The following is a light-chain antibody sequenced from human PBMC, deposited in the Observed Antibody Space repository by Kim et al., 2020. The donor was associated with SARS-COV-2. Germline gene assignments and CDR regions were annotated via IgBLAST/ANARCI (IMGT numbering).Light chain of an antibody. CDR3: QSYDSSIVI. Sequence: GKTVTISCTRSTGSIGRNYVQWYQQRPGSAPTTVIYEDNQRPSGVPDRFSGSIDSSSNSASLTISGLKTEDEADYYCQSYDSSIVIFGGGTQLTVL. V-gene: IGLV6-57*03. CDR1: TGSIGRNY. CDR2: EDN. J-gene: IGLJ2*01.